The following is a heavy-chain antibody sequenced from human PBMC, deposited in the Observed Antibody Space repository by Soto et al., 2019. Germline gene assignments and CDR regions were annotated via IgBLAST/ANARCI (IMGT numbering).Heavy chain of an antibody. CDR1: GGTFSSYA. CDR3: ARATLRFLEWLPDAFDI. J-gene: IGHJ3*02. Sequence: ASMKVSCKASGGTFSSYAISWVRQAPGQGLEWMGGIIPIFGTANYAQKFQGRVTITADESTSTAYMELSSLRSEDTAVYYCARATLRFLEWLPDAFDIWGQGTMVTVSS. D-gene: IGHD3-3*01. CDR2: IIPIFGTA. V-gene: IGHV1-69*13.